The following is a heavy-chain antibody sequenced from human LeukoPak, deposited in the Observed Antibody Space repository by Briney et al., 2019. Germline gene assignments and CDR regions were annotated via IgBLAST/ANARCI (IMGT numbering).Heavy chain of an antibody. CDR3: ARDSTATDAYDI. CDR2: INHSGST. V-gene: IGHV4-34*01. J-gene: IGHJ3*02. Sequence: SETLSLTCAVYGGSFSGYYWSWIRQPPGKGLEWIGEINHSGSTNYNPSLKSRVTISVDTSKNQFSLKLSSVTAADTAVYYCARDSTATDAYDIWGQGTMVTVSS. CDR1: GGSFSGYY. D-gene: IGHD1-1*01.